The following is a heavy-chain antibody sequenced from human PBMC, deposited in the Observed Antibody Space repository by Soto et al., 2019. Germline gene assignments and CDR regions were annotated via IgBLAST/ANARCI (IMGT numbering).Heavy chain of an antibody. D-gene: IGHD5-18*01. J-gene: IGHJ3*02. CDR3: ARPRRIQLRYAFDI. V-gene: IGHV4-39*01. CDR2: IYYSGST. Sequence: SETLSLTCTVSGGSISSSSYYWGWIRQPPGKGLEWIGSIYYSGSTYYNPSLKSRVTISVDTSKNQFSLKLSSVTAADTAVYYCARPRRIQLRYAFDIWGQGTMVTVSS. CDR1: GGSISSSSYY.